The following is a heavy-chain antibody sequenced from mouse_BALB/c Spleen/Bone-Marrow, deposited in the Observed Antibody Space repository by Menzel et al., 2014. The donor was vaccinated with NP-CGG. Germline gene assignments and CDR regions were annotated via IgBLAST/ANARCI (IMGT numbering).Heavy chain of an antibody. CDR3: SRGRRDALDY. CDR2: INPSNGGT. Sequence: QVHVKQSGAELVKPGASVKLSCKASGYTFTSYYMYWVKQRPGQGLEWFGEINPSNGGTNFNERFKNKATLTVDKSSSTAYMQLSSLTSEDSAVYYCSRGRRDALDYRGQGTSVTVSS. J-gene: IGHJ4*01. V-gene: IGHV1S81*02. CDR1: GYTFTSYY.